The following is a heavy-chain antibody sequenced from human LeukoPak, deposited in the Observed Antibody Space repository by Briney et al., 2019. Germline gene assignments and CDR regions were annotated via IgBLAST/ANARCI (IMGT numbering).Heavy chain of an antibody. CDR2: INHSGST. D-gene: IGHD3-3*01. Sequence: SETLSLTCAVYGGSFSGYYWSWIRQPPGKGLEWIGEINHSGSTNYNPSLKSRVTISVDTSKNQFSLRLSSVTAAATAVYYCARGHESIKTFGEVIKSRTRWFDPWGQGTLVTVSS. J-gene: IGHJ5*02. CDR3: ARGHESIKTFGEVIKSRTRWFDP. V-gene: IGHV4-34*01. CDR1: GGSFSGYY.